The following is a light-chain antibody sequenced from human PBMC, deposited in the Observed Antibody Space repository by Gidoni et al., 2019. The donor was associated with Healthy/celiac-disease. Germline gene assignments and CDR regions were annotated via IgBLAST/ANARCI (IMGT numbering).Light chain of an antibody. Sequence: DIHMTQSPSSLSASVGDRVTITCRASQSISSYLYWYQQKPGKAPKLLIYAASSLQSGVPSRFSGSGSGTDFTLTISSLQPEDFATYYCQQSYSTPYTFGEGTTLEIK. J-gene: IGKJ2*01. V-gene: IGKV1-39*01. CDR3: QQSYSTPYT. CDR1: QSISSY. CDR2: AAS.